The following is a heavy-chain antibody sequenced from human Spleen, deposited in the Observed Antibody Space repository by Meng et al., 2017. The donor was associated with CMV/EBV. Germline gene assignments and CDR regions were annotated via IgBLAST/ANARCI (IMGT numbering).Heavy chain of an antibody. CDR1: GFTFSSYE. D-gene: IGHD2-15*01. Sequence: GESLKISCAASGFTFSSYEMNWVRQAPGKGLEWVSFIRYDASNRYYADSVRGRFTISRDKSKNTVYLQMNGLTAEDTALYYCAKDITVAATLPTEAFDIWGQGTTVTVSS. CDR3: AKDITVAATLPTEAFDI. CDR2: IRYDASNR. V-gene: IGHV3-30*02. J-gene: IGHJ3*02.